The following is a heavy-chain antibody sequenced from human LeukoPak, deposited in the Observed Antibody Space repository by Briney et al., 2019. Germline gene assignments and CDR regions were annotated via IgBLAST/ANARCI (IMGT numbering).Heavy chain of an antibody. CDR2: TYYRSKWYN. D-gene: IGHD6-13*01. Sequence: SQALSLTCAISGDSVSSHNAAWNWIRQSPSRGLEWLGRTYYRSKWYNDYAVSVKSRITINPDTSKNQFSLQLNSVTPEDTAVYYCAGDSAAAGYFDSWGQGTLVTASS. V-gene: IGHV6-1*01. CDR1: GDSVSSHNAA. CDR3: AGDSAAAGYFDS. J-gene: IGHJ4*02.